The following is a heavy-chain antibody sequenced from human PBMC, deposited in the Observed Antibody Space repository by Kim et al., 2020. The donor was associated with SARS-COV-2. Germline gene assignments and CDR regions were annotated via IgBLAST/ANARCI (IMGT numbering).Heavy chain of an antibody. CDR2: INHSGST. CDR3: ARYGSGSYYIWGSFDY. V-gene: IGHV4-34*01. D-gene: IGHD3-10*01. J-gene: IGHJ4*02. CDR1: GGSFSGYY. Sequence: SETLSLTCAVYGGSFSGYYWSWIRQPPGKGLEWIGEINHSGSTNYNPSLKSRVTISVDTSKNQFSLKLSSVTSADTAVYYCARYGSGSYYIWGSFDYWGQGTLVTVSS.